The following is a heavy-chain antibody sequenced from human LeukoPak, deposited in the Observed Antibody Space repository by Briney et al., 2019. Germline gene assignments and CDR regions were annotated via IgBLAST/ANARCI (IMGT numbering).Heavy chain of an antibody. V-gene: IGHV3-49*04. CDR3: ARDYYGSGSYGGIDY. J-gene: IGHJ4*02. Sequence: PGRSLRLSCTASGFTFGDYAMSWVRQAPGKGLEWVGFIRSKAYGGTTEYAASVKGRFTISRDDSKSIAYLQMNSLRAEDTAVYYCARDYYGSGSYGGIDYWGQGTLVTVSS. CDR2: IRSKAYGGTT. D-gene: IGHD3-10*01. CDR1: GFTFGDYA.